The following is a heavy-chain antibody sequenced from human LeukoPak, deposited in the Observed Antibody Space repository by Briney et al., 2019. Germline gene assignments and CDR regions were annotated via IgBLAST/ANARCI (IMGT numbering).Heavy chain of an antibody. J-gene: IGHJ6*03. D-gene: IGHD6-25*01. CDR1: GFTFSSYA. CDR3: ANLIAARYYYSYMDV. V-gene: IGHV3-23*01. CDR2: ISGSGGST. Sequence: QPRGSLRLSCAASGFTFSSYAMSWVRPAPGKGLEWVSAISGSGGSTYYADSVKGRFTISRDNSKNTLYLQMNSLRAEDTAVYYCANLIAARYYYSYMDVRGKGTTVTVSS.